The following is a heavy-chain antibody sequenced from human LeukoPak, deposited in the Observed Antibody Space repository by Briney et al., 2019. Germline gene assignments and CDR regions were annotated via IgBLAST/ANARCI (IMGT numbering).Heavy chain of an antibody. V-gene: IGHV4-30-2*01. CDR2: IYQSGST. Sequence: SETLSLTCAVSGGSISSGGNSWSWIRQPPGKGLEWIGYIYQSGSTYYNLSLKSRVTISVDRSKNQFSLKLSSVTAADTAVYYGARGGGRGTYWFAPGGQEPRVTVPS. CDR1: GGSISSGGNS. J-gene: IGHJ5*02. CDR3: ARGGGRGTYWFAP. D-gene: IGHD1-14*01.